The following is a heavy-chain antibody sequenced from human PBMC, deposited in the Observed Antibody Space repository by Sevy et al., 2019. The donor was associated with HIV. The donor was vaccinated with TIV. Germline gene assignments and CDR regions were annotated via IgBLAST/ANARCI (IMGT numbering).Heavy chain of an antibody. CDR3: ARGTCSSTSCYGDNWFDP. D-gene: IGHD2-2*01. Sequence: GGSLRLSCAASGFTFSSYWMHWVRQAPGKGLVWVSRINSDGSSTSYADSVKGRFTISRDNAKNTLYRQMNSLRAEDTAVYYCARGTCSSTSCYGDNWFDPWGQGTLVTVSS. CDR1: GFTFSSYW. CDR2: INSDGSST. J-gene: IGHJ5*02. V-gene: IGHV3-74*01.